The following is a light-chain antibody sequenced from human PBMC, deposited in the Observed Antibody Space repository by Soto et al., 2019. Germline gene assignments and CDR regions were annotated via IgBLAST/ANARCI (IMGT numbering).Light chain of an antibody. J-gene: IGLJ1*01. Sequence: QPVLTQPASWSGSPGQPSTISSTGTSSDVGSHNLVSWYQQFPGKAPKLIIFEASKRPSGVSNRFSGSKSGSTASLTISGLQAEDEADYYCCSNAAGSTYVFGSGTKVTVL. CDR1: SSDVGSHNL. CDR3: CSNAAGSTYV. CDR2: EAS. V-gene: IGLV2-23*01.